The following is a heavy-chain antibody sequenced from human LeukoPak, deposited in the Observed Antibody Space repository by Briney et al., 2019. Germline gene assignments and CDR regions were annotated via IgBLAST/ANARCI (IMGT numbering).Heavy chain of an antibody. CDR3: ARATRLRSLDY. J-gene: IGHJ4*02. V-gene: IGHV3-23*01. D-gene: IGHD4-17*01. CDR2: ITSGGGNT. Sequence: GGSLRLSCAASGFTFSSYAMSWVRQAPGKGLEWVSAITSGGGNTYYADSVKGRFTIYRDNSKNTLYLQMNSLRAEDTAVYYCARATRLRSLDYWGQGTLVTVSS. CDR1: GFTFSSYA.